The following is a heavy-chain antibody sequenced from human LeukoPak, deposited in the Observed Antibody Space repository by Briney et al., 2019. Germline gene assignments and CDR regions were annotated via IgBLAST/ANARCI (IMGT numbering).Heavy chain of an antibody. J-gene: IGHJ6*03. CDR1: GFTFSNAW. Sequence: PGGSLRLSCAASGFTFSNAWMSWVRQAPGKGLEWVGRIKSKTDGGTTDYAAPVKGRFTISRDDSKNTLYLQMNSLKTEDTAVYYCTTLWGWPDYYYYMDVWGKGTTVTVSS. CDR2: IKSKTDGGTT. D-gene: IGHD2-21*01. V-gene: IGHV3-15*01. CDR3: TTLWGWPDYYYYMDV.